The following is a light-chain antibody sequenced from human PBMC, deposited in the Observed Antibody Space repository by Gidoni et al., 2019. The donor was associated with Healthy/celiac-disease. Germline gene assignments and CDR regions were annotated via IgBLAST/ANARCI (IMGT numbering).Light chain of an antibody. CDR3: QRRSNWL. V-gene: IGKV3-11*01. J-gene: IGKJ3*01. Sequence: EIVLTQSTATLSLSPGERATLSCSASQSVSSYLAWYQQKPRQPPRLLIYDASNRATGIPARFSGSGSGTDITLTISSLEPEDFAVYYCQRRSNWLFGPGTKVDIK. CDR2: DAS. CDR1: QSVSSY.